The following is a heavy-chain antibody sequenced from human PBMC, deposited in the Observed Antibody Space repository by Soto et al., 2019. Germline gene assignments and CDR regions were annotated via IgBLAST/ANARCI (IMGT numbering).Heavy chain of an antibody. CDR2: IIPIIGII. CDR1: GGTFSTYT. CDR3: AGDPDSHYNDSHASSYP. J-gene: IGHJ5*02. D-gene: IGHD4-4*01. V-gene: IGHV1-69*08. Sequence: QVQLVQSGAEVKKPGSSVKVSCKASGGTFSTYTITWVRQAPGQGLEWMGRIIPIIGIINYAQKFQGRVNITADKFTGTASLELTGLRSDDTAVYYCAGDPDSHYNDSHASSYPWGQGTLVTVSS.